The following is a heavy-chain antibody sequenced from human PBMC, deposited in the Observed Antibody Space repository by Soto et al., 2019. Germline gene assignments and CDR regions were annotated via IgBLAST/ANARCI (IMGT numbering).Heavy chain of an antibody. CDR1: GYTFTIYG. Sequence: ASVKVSCKASGYTFTIYGISWVRQAPGQGLEWMGWISAYNGNTNYAQKLQGRVTMTTDTSTSTAYMELRSLRSDDTAVYYCARDYDFWSGYRNYYFDYWGQGTLVTVSS. J-gene: IGHJ4*02. CDR3: ARDYDFWSGYRNYYFDY. D-gene: IGHD3-3*01. V-gene: IGHV1-18*01. CDR2: ISAYNGNT.